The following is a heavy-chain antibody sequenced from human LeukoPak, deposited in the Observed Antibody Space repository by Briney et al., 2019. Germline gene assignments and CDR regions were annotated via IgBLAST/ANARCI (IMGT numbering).Heavy chain of an antibody. V-gene: IGHV3-74*03. CDR3: ATLAAAGTNY. J-gene: IGHJ4*02. CDR2: AGYDGSDT. Sequence: GGSPRLSSAESGVTFSGYWMHGVRHAPGKGLGWASRAGYDGSDTTYADSVRCRITISRDNAKISLYLQINSLDAADTDVYYCATLAAAGTNYWGQGALVTVSS. CDR1: GVTFSGYW. D-gene: IGHD6-13*01.